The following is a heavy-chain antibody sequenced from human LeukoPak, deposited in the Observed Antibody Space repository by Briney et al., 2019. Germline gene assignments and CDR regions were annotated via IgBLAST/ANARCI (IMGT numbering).Heavy chain of an antibody. D-gene: IGHD3-22*01. CDR1: GGTFTSYA. V-gene: IGHV1-69*13. CDR2: IIPIFGTA. Sequence: GASVKVSCKASGGTFTSYAISWVRQAPGQGLEWMGGIIPIFGTANYAQKFQGRVTITADESTSTAYMELSSLRSEDTAVYYCARVIWAYDSSGYSPRSFDYWGQGTLVTVSS. CDR3: ARVIWAYDSSGYSPRSFDY. J-gene: IGHJ4*02.